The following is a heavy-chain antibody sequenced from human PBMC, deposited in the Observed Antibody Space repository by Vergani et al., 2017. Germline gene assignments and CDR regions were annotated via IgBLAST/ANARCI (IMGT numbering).Heavy chain of an antibody. CDR2: ISIGGGDI. CDR1: GFTFDTYT. D-gene: IGHD3-10*01. CDR3: TTAWGLYYLRGEYFQY. V-gene: IGHV3-23*01. Sequence: EVQLLESGGGLVQPGGSRRLSCAGAGFTFDTYTMAYVRQAPGKGLEWVATISIGGGDIFYADSVKGRFTISRDNSKNTLFLQMNSLKDEDTAVYYCTTAWGLYYLRGEYFQYWGQGTLVSVSS. J-gene: IGHJ1*01.